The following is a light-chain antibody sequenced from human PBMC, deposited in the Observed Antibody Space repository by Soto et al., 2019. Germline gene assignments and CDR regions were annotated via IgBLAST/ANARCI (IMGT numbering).Light chain of an antibody. Sequence: QSVLTQPASVSGSPGQSIAISCPGTSSDVGGYDYVSWYQQLPGKAPKLMIYDVNNRPSGVSNRFSGSKSGNTASLTISGLQAEDEADYYCSSYTSSSTHVFGTGTKVTVL. CDR1: SSDVGGYDY. J-gene: IGLJ1*01. V-gene: IGLV2-14*03. CDR2: DVN. CDR3: SSYTSSSTHV.